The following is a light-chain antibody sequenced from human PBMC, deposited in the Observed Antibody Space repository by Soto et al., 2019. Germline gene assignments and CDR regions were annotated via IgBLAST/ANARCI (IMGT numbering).Light chain of an antibody. J-gene: IGKJ1*01. Sequence: DIPMTQSPSSLSASVGDRVTITCRASQSISSDLNWYQQKPGKAPKLLIYAASSLQSGVPSRFSGSGSGTDFTLIISSLQPEDFATYYCQQTYSTPWTFGQGTKVEIK. V-gene: IGKV1-39*01. CDR3: QQTYSTPWT. CDR2: AAS. CDR1: QSISSD.